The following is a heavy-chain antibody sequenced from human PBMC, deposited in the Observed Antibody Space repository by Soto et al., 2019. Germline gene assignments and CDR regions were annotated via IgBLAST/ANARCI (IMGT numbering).Heavy chain of an antibody. V-gene: IGHV3-23*01. CDR2: VSGAASHT. CDR1: VFTPTTTP. Sequence: GWSLRLSCSGSVFTPTTTPLSWVRQPPGKGLEWVATVSGAASHTYYVDSVRGRFFISRDNSKNTVTLQMNNLTVDDTAVYYCATSFRYFDNWGQGTQVTVSS. D-gene: IGHD3-9*01. J-gene: IGHJ4*02. CDR3: ATSFRYFDN.